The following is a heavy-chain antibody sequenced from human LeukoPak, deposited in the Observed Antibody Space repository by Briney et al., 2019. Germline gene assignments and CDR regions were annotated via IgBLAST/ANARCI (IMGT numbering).Heavy chain of an antibody. D-gene: IGHD4-17*01. CDR1: GGSFSGYY. CDR3: AKSVTTASKYYYYYYMDV. CDR2: INHSGST. J-gene: IGHJ6*03. Sequence: SETLSLTCAVYGGSFSGYYWSWIRQPPGKGLEWIGEINHSGSTNYNPSLKSRVTISVDTSKNQFSLKLSSVTAADTAVYYCAKSVTTASKYYYYYYMDVWGKGTTVTVSS. V-gene: IGHV4-34*01.